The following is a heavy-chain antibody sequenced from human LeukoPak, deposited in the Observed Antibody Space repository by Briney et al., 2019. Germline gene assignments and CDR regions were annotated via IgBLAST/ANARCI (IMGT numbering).Heavy chain of an antibody. J-gene: IGHJ3*02. D-gene: IGHD3-22*01. V-gene: IGHV3-21*01. CDR2: ITSSSNYI. CDR1: GFTLTSHS. CDR3: TRDLAFYYYDSSGYFGAFDI. Sequence: GGSLRLSCAASGFTLTSHSMNWVRQAPGKGLEWVSSITSSSNYIHYADSVKGRFTISRDNAKNSLYLQMNSLRAEDTAVYYCTRDLAFYYYDSSGYFGAFDIWGQGTMVTVSS.